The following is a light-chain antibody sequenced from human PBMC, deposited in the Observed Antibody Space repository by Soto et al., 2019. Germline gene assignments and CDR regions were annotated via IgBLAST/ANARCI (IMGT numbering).Light chain of an antibody. CDR2: DAS. V-gene: IGKV3-11*01. CDR1: QNIDTY. J-gene: IGKJ4*01. CDR3: QQLRNWPLT. Sequence: EVVLTQSPATLSSSPGESVTLSCRASQNIDTYLAWYQQRPGQAPRLLIYDASYRAVGIPSRFSGSGSGTDFTLTISSLEPADFAIYHCQQLRNWPLTFGGGTKVEI.